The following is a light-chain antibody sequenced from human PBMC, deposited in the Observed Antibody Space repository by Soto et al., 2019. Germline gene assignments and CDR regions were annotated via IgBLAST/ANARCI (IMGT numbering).Light chain of an antibody. CDR2: AAS. J-gene: IGKJ5*01. Sequence: DIQMTQSPSSLSASVGDRVTITCRASQSVSSDLNWYQQKAGKAPKLLIYAASSLQSGVPSRFGGSGSGTHFILTISSLQPEDFATYYCQHIHSIPITFGQGTRLEIK. V-gene: IGKV1-39*01. CDR3: QHIHSIPIT. CDR1: QSVSSD.